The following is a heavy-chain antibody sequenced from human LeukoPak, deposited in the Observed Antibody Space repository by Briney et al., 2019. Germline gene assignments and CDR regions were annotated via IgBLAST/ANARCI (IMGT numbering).Heavy chain of an antibody. D-gene: IGHD6-19*01. CDR3: AKEMGSAWFSDY. V-gene: IGHV3-48*03. J-gene: IGHJ4*02. Sequence: GGSLRLSCAASGFAFRSYEMNWVRQAPGKGLEWVSYISTSGTTIHYADSVKGRFTFSRDNSKNTLYLQMNSLRVEDTAVYYCAKEMGSAWFSDYWGQGTLVTVSS. CDR2: ISTSGTTI. CDR1: GFAFRSYE.